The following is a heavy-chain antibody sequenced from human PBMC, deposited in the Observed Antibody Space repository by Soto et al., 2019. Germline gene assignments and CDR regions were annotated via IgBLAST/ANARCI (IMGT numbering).Heavy chain of an antibody. CDR2: ISGSGGST. V-gene: IGHV3-23*01. D-gene: IGHD2-2*01. CDR3: WGVVVLAAATNNWFDP. CDR1: GFTFSSYA. J-gene: IGHJ5*02. Sequence: EVQLLESGGGLVQPGGSLRLSCAASGFTFSSYAMNWVRQAPGKGLEWVSVISGSGGSTYYADSVKGRFTISRDNSKNRLYLQMNSLRAEDTAVYYCWGVVVLAAATNNWFDPWGQGTLVTVSS.